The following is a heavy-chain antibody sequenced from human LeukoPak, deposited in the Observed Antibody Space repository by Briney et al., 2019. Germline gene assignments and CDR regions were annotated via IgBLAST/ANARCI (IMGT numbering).Heavy chain of an antibody. CDR1: GFTFSSYA. CDR2: ISSNGGST. D-gene: IGHD4-17*01. J-gene: IGHJ4*02. V-gene: IGHV3-64*01. CDR3: ARDPIRRGFYGDYVGSDY. Sequence: GGSLRLSCAASGFTFSSYAMHWVRQAPGKGLEYVSAISSNGGSTYYANSVKGRSTISRDNSKNTLYLQMGSLRAEDMAVYYCARDPIRRGFYGDYVGSDYWGQGTLVTVSS.